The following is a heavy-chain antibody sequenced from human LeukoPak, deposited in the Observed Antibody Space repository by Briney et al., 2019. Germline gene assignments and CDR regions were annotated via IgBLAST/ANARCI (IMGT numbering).Heavy chain of an antibody. CDR3: ARVGSDDSFDI. J-gene: IGHJ3*02. CDR1: GGSMSSYY. CDR2: IHYSGST. Sequence: PSETLSLTCSVSGGSMSSYYWSWIRQPPGKGLEWIGYIHYSGSTNYNPSLKSRVTISVDTSENQTSLKLSSVTTADTAVYYCARVGSDDSFDIWGQGTMVTVSS. D-gene: IGHD1-26*01. V-gene: IGHV4-59*01.